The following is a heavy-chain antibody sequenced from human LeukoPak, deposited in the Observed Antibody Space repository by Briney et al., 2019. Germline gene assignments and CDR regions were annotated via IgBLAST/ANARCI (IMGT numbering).Heavy chain of an antibody. CDR1: GFTFSSYG. CDR2: ISYDGSNK. D-gene: IGHD2-15*01. CDR3: AKDGSRYCSGGSCYGMDV. Sequence: PGGSLRLSCAASGFTFSSYGMHWVRQAPGKGLEWVAVISYDGSNKYYADSVKGRFTISRDNSKNTLYLQMNSLRAEDTAVYYCAKDGSRYCSGGSCYGMDVWGQGTTVTVSS. V-gene: IGHV3-30*18. J-gene: IGHJ6*02.